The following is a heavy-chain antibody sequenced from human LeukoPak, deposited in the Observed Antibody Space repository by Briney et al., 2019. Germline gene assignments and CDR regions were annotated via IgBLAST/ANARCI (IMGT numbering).Heavy chain of an antibody. D-gene: IGHD6-13*01. CDR1: GFTFSSYG. CDR2: IRYDGSNK. CDR3: AKPRIAASRFDY. V-gene: IGHV3-30*02. J-gene: IGHJ4*02. Sequence: GGSLRLSCAASGFTFSSYGMHWVRQAPGKGLEWVAFIRYDGSNKYYADSVKGRFTISRDNSKNTLYLQMNSLRAEDTAVYYCAKPRIAASRFDYWGQGTLVTVSS.